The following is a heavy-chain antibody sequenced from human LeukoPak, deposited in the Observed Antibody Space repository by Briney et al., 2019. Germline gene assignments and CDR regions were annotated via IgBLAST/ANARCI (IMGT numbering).Heavy chain of an antibody. CDR3: ARRAITMIVVATFDY. D-gene: IGHD3-22*01. V-gene: IGHV4-39*01. Sequence: SETLSLTCTVSGGSISGYSWGWIRQPPGKGLEGIGSIYYSGSTYYNPSLKSRATISVDTSKNQFSLKLSSVTAADTAVYYCARRAITMIVVATFDYWGQGTLVTVSS. J-gene: IGHJ4*02. CDR1: GGSISGYS. CDR2: IYYSGST.